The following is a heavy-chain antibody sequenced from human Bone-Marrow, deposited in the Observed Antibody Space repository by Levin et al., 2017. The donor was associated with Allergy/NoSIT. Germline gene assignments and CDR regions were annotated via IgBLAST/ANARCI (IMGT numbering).Heavy chain of an antibody. CDR3: TAAPNWSYIDY. J-gene: IGHJ4*02. CDR2: IYYSGST. D-gene: IGHD1-20*01. CDR1: GASIPSGDYY. V-gene: IGHV4-30-4*01. Sequence: PSQTLSLTCTVSGASIPSGDYYWSWIRQPPGKGLEWIGYIYYSGSTYYNPSLKSRVTISVDTSTNQFSLKLSSVTATDTAVYFCTAAPNWSYIDYWGQGTLVTVSS.